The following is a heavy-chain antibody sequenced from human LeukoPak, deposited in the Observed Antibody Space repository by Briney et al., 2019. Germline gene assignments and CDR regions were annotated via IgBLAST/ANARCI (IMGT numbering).Heavy chain of an antibody. CDR1: GYTFTGYY. V-gene: IGHV1-2*02. CDR3: ARDLYCGGDCYPNGAFDI. J-gene: IGHJ3*02. Sequence: ASVKVSCKASGYTFTGYYMHWVRQAPGQGLEWMGWINPNSGGTNYAQKFQGRVTMTRDTSISTAYMELSRLRSDDTAVYYCARDLYCGGDCYPNGAFDIWGQGTMVTVSS. D-gene: IGHD2-21*02. CDR2: INPNSGGT.